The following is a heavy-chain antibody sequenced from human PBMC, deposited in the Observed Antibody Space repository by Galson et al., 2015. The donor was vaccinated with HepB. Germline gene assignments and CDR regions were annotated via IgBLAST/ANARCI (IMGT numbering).Heavy chain of an antibody. V-gene: IGHV1-2*06. D-gene: IGHD4-23*01. CDR3: ARDYDLVVTTTTRPFYS. CDR1: RYIFTDYY. J-gene: IGHJ4*02. Sequence: SVKVSCKASRYIFTDYYMNWVRQAPGQGLEWMGRINPNSGNTDYARKFQGRVTMTRDTSISTAYLEVTWLTSDDAAVYYCARDYDLVVTTTTRPFYSWGQGTLVTVSS. CDR2: INPNSGNT.